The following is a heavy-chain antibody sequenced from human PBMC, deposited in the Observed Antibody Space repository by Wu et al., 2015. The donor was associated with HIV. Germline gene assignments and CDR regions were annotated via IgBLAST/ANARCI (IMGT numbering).Heavy chain of an antibody. CDR3: ARDRDYGDYVENWFDP. V-gene: IGHV1-2*02. Sequence: QVQLVQSGAEVKKPGASVKVSCKASGYTFTGYYMHWVRQAPGQGLEWMGWINAKSGGTKYAQKFQDRVTMTRDTSISTAYMELSRLRSDDTAVYYCARDRDYGDYVENWFDPWGQGTLVHRL. D-gene: IGHD4-17*01. J-gene: IGHJ5*02. CDR2: INAKSGGT. CDR1: GYTFTGYY.